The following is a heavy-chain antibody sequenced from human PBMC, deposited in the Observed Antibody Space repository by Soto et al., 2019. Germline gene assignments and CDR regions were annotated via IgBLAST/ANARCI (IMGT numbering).Heavy chain of an antibody. J-gene: IGHJ6*02. CDR1: GGSISSSSYY. CDR3: ARLTYYYGSGSPLYGMDV. Sequence: SETLSLTCTVSGGSISSSSYYWGWNRQPPGKGLEWIGSIYYSGSTYYNPSLKSRVTISVDTSKNQFSLKLSSVTAADTAVYYCARLTYYYGSGSPLYGMDVWGQGTTVTVSS. D-gene: IGHD3-10*01. V-gene: IGHV4-39*01. CDR2: IYYSGST.